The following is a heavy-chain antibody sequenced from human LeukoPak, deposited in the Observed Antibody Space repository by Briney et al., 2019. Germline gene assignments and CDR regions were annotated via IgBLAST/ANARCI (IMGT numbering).Heavy chain of an antibody. Sequence: SVKVSCKASGGTFSSYAISWVRQAPGQGLEWMGGIIPIFGTANYAQKFQGRVTITADESTSTAYMELSSLRSEDTAVYYCARPGPIAVAGSYFDYWGQGTLVTVSS. CDR3: ARPGPIAVAGSYFDY. D-gene: IGHD6-19*01. J-gene: IGHJ4*02. CDR1: GGTFSSYA. V-gene: IGHV1-69*13. CDR2: IIPIFGTA.